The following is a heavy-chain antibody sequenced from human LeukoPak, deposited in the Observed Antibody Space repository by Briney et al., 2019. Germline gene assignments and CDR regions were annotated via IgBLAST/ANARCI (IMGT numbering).Heavy chain of an antibody. Sequence: SETLSLTCTVSGGSISTYYWSWIRQPAGKGLEWIGRIYTSGSTNFNPSLKSRVTLSVDTSKNQFSLRLTSVTAADTGVYYCARDAPYSSSWYGIDYWGQGTLVTVSS. J-gene: IGHJ4*02. CDR2: IYTSGST. D-gene: IGHD6-13*01. CDR1: GGSISTYY. CDR3: ARDAPYSSSWYGIDY. V-gene: IGHV4-4*07.